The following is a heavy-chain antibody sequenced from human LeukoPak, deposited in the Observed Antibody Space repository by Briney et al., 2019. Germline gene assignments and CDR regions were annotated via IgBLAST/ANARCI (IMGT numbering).Heavy chain of an antibody. J-gene: IGHJ4*02. CDR3: ARDPDSGSYDRGTDY. Sequence: GGSLRLSCAASGFTVSSNYMSWVRQAPGKGLEWVSVIYSGGSTYYADSVKGRFTISRDNSKNTLYLQMNSLRAEDTAVYYCARDPDSGSYDRGTDYWGQGTLVTVSS. V-gene: IGHV3-66*01. D-gene: IGHD1-26*01. CDR1: GFTVSSNY. CDR2: IYSGGST.